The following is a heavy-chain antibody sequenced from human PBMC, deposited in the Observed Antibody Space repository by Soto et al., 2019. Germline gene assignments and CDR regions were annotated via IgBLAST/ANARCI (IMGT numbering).Heavy chain of an antibody. V-gene: IGHV3-15*01. CDR2: IKSKTDGGTT. D-gene: IGHD5-12*01. J-gene: IGHJ3*02. CDR3: TTDRGYGGPNDAFHI. CDR1: GFTFSNAW. Sequence: EVQLVESGGGLVKPGGSLRLSCAASGFTFSNAWMSWVRQAPGKGLEWVGRIKSKTDGGTTDYAAPVKGRFTISRDDSKNTLYLQMNSLKTEDTAVYYCTTDRGYGGPNDAFHIWGQGTMVTVSS.